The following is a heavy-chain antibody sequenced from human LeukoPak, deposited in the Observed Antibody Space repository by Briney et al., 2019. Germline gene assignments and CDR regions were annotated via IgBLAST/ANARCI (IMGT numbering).Heavy chain of an antibody. CDR3: AISRGGIAAAGTSIWFDP. J-gene: IGHJ5*02. Sequence: SETLSLTCTVSGGSISSSSYYWGWIRQPPGKGLEWIGSIYYSGSTYYNPSLKSRVTISVDTSKNQFSLKLSSVTAADTAVYYCAISRGGIAAAGTSIWFDPWGQGTLVTVSS. V-gene: IGHV4-39*01. D-gene: IGHD6-13*01. CDR2: IYYSGST. CDR1: GGSISSSSYY.